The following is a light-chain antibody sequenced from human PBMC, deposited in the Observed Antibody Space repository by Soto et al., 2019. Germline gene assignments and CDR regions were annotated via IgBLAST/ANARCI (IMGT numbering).Light chain of an antibody. J-gene: IGKJ2*01. CDR1: QSVSSY. CDR3: QQRSNWPPMYT. V-gene: IGKV3-11*01. Sequence: EIVLTQSTATLSLSPGERATLSCRASQSVSSYLAWYQQKPGQAPRLRIYDASNSATGIPARFSGSGSGTDFTLTISSLEPEDFAVYYCQQRSNWPPMYTFGQGTKLEIK. CDR2: DAS.